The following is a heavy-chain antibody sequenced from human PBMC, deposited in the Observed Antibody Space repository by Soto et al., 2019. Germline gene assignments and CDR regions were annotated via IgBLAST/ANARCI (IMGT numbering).Heavy chain of an antibody. D-gene: IGHD4-17*01. J-gene: IGHJ4*02. Sequence: QVQLQESGPGLVKPSQTLSLTCTVSGGSISSGHYKWSWIRQPPGKGLEWIGYIYNSGYTYNNPSLXRRVTISLDTSTQFSLNLSSLTAADTAVYYCARSDDYVAFEYWGQGTLVTVSS. V-gene: IGHV4-30-4*01. CDR1: GGSISSGHYK. CDR2: IYNSGYT. CDR3: ARSDDYVAFEY.